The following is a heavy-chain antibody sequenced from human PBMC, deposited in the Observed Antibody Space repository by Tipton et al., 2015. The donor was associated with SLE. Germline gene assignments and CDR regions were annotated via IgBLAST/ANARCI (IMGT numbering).Heavy chain of an antibody. CDR3: ARGISSGWWNY. J-gene: IGHJ4*02. V-gene: IGHV4-34*01. D-gene: IGHD6-19*01. Sequence: LRLSCAVYGGSFSGYYGSWIRQPPGKGLEWIGEINHSGSTNYHPSLKSRVTISVDTSKNQFSLKLSSVTAADTAVYYCARGISSGWWNYWGQGNLVTVSS. CDR2: INHSGST. CDR1: GGSFSGYY.